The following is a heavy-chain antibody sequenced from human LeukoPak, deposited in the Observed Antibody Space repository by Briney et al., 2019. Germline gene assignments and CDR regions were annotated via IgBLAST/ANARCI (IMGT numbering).Heavy chain of an antibody. Sequence: PGGSLRLSCAASGFTFSDYYMSWIRQAPGGGLEWEWVSYISATGTTIYYADSVKGRFTISRDNAKNSLYLQMNSLRAEDTAVYYCARGHYGLDAWGQGTTVTVSS. CDR2: ISATGTTI. CDR3: ARGHYGLDA. CDR1: GFTFSDYY. J-gene: IGHJ6*02. V-gene: IGHV3-11*01.